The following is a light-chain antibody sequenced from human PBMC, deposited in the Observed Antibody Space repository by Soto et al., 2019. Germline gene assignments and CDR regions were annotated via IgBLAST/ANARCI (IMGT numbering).Light chain of an antibody. CDR2: DTD. CDR1: SSNIGNNY. CDR3: ETWDSSLSAVI. Sequence: QSVLTQPPSVSAAPGQRVSISCSGSSSNIGNNYVSWYQQFPGTAPKLVIYDTDKRPSGIPDRFSGSKSGTSATLGITGLQTGDEADYYCETWDSSLSAVIFGGGTKVTVL. V-gene: IGLV1-51*01. J-gene: IGLJ2*01.